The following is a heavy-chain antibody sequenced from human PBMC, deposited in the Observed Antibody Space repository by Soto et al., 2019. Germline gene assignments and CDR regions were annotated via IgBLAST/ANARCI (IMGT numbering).Heavy chain of an antibody. V-gene: IGHV3-66*01. D-gene: IGHD3-16*01. CDR3: GRDPWAADY. Sequence: EVQLVESGGGLVQPGGSLRLSCAASGFTVSTKYMSWVRQAPGKGLEWVSVIYSGGSTCYADSVRGRITISRDNSKNTVNLQMNSLRAEGTAVYYCGRDPWAADYWGQGTLVTVSA. CDR1: GFTVSTKY. CDR2: IYSGGST. J-gene: IGHJ4*02.